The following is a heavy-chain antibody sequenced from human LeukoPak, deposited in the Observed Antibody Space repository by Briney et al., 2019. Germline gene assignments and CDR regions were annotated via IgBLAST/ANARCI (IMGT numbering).Heavy chain of an antibody. CDR1: GFTFSNYE. J-gene: IGHJ6*03. V-gene: IGHV3-23*01. Sequence: GGSLRLSCAASGFTFSNYEMNWVRQAPGKGLEWVSAISGSGGSTYYADSVKGRFTISRDNSKNTLYLQMNSLRAEDTAVYYCAKDPAKYSSSWFNYYYYRDVWGKGTTVTVSS. D-gene: IGHD6-13*01. CDR2: ISGSGGST. CDR3: AKDPAKYSSSWFNYYYYRDV.